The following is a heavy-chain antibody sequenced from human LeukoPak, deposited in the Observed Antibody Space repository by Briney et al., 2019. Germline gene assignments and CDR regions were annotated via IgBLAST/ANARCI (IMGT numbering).Heavy chain of an antibody. CDR2: IIPIFGTA. CDR1: GYTFTSYG. D-gene: IGHD3-22*01. Sequence: ASVKVSCKASGYTFTSYGISWVRQPPGQGLEWMGGIIPIFGTANYAQKFQGRVTITADKSTSTAYMELSSLRSEDTAVYYCAREAARGNTTHDNWGQGTLVTVSS. CDR3: AREAARGNTTHDN. J-gene: IGHJ4*02. V-gene: IGHV1-69*06.